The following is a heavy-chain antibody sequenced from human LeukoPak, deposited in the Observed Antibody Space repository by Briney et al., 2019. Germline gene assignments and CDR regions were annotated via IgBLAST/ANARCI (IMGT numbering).Heavy chain of an antibody. V-gene: IGHV4-4*07. J-gene: IGHJ4*02. CDR2: IYTSGST. CDR3: ARDRLDTAMVTPFDY. D-gene: IGHD5-18*01. CDR1: GGSISSYY. Sequence: SETLSLTCTVAGGSISSYYWSWIRQPAGKGLEWIGRIYTSGSTNYNPSLKSRVTMSVDTSKNQFSLKLSSVTAADTAVYYCARDRLDTAMVTPFDYWGQGTLVTVSS.